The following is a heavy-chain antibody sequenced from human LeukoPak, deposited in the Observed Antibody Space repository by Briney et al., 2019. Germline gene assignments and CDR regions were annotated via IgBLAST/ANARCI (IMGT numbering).Heavy chain of an antibody. CDR2: IYYSGST. J-gene: IGHJ6*02. D-gene: IGHD3-3*01. V-gene: IGHV4-39*01. CDR3: ASKYYDFWSGYWHGMDV. Sequence: WVRQPPGKGLEGIGSIYYSGSTYYNPSLKSRVTISVDTSKNQFSLKLSSVTAADTAVYYCASKYYDFWSGYWHGMDVWGQGTTVTVSS.